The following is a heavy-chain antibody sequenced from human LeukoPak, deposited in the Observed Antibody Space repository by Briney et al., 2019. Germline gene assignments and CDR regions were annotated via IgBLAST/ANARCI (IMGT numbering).Heavy chain of an antibody. J-gene: IGHJ4*02. D-gene: IGHD4-23*01. CDR3: AREKTMVVTPGGPFFDY. V-gene: IGHV3-21*01. CDR1: GFTFSSYS. Sequence: GGSLRLSCAASGFTFSSYSMNWVRQAPGKGLEWVSSISSSSSYIYYADSVKGRFTISRDNAKNSLYLQMNSLRAEDTAVYYCAREKTMVVTPGGPFFDYWGQGTLVTVSS. CDR2: ISSSSSYI.